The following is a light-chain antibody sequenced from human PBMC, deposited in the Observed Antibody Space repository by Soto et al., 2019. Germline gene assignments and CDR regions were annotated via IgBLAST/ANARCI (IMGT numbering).Light chain of an antibody. Sequence: QSVLTQPPSVSGSPGQSVAISCTGTSSDVGSYNRVSWYQQPPGTAPKLMIYDVSNRPSGVPDRFSGSKSGNTASLTISGLQAEDEADYYCTSYTTSNTYVFGTGTKVT. V-gene: IGLV2-18*02. CDR3: TSYTTSNTYV. CDR2: DVS. CDR1: SSDVGSYNR. J-gene: IGLJ1*01.